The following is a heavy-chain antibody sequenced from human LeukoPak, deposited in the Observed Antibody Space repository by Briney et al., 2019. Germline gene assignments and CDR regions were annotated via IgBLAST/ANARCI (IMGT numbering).Heavy chain of an antibody. CDR1: GFTFSSYE. D-gene: IGHD4-11*01. CDR3: ARRSVTIYYMDV. V-gene: IGHV3-48*03. Sequence: GGSLRLSCAASGFTFSSYEMNWVRQAPGKGLEWVSYISSSGSTIYYADSVKGRFTISRDNARNSLYLQMNSLRAEDTAVYYCARRSVTIYYMDVWGKGTTVTVSS. CDR2: ISSSGSTI. J-gene: IGHJ6*03.